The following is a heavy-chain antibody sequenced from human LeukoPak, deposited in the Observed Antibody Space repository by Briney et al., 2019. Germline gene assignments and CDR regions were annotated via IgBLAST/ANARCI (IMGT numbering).Heavy chain of an antibody. CDR2: INQDGSLE. CDR3: ARDGHNGNDFGY. Sequence: PGGSLRLSSAASGFTFSNYYLTWVRQAPGKGLEWVANINQDGSLEKYVDSVKGRFTISRDNAENSVYLQMNSLRAEDTAVYYCARDGHNGNDFGYWGQGTLVTVSS. D-gene: IGHD1-1*01. V-gene: IGHV3-7*01. J-gene: IGHJ4*02. CDR1: GFTFSNYY.